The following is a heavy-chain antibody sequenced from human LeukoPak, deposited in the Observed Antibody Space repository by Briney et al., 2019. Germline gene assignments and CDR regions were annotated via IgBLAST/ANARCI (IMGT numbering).Heavy chain of an antibody. CDR2: ISGSGGST. D-gene: IGHD6-6*01. CDR1: GFTFSSYA. V-gene: IGHV3-23*01. CDR3: AKYQEASSRRFDY. J-gene: IGHJ4*02. Sequence: GGSLRLSCAASGFTFSSYAMSWVRQAPGKGLEWVSAISGSGGSTYYADSVKGRFTISRDNSKNTLYRQMSSLRAEDTAVYYCAKYQEASSRRFDYWGQGTLVTVSS.